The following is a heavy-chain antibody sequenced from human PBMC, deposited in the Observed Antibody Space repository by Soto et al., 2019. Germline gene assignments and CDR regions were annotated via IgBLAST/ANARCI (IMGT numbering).Heavy chain of an antibody. J-gene: IGHJ1*01. Sequence: QVQLVQSGAELKRPGSSVQVSCKASGGTLSSHAVSWVRQAPGQGLEWIGGIIPFFGTTKYARKFQGRVRLTADVSAVTAYMEPSGFSSDDTSVFYGARGLRVWEWPRPLGFWGQGTLVTVSS. D-gene: IGHD3-3*01. CDR2: IIPFFGTT. V-gene: IGHV1-69*12. CDR3: ARGLRVWEWPRPLGF. CDR1: GGTLSSHA.